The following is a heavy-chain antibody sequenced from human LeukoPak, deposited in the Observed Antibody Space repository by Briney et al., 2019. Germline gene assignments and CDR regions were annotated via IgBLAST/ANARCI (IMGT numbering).Heavy chain of an antibody. Sequence: GGSLRLSCEASGFTFGSYYMSWVRRAPGKGLEWVANTRQDGSEQYYVDSVKGRFTISRDNAKKSLYPQMSGLRVEDTAVYYCARTRTQVSYRGFDYWGQGTPVTVSS. D-gene: IGHD1-14*01. V-gene: IGHV3-7*01. CDR1: GFTFGSYY. J-gene: IGHJ4*02. CDR3: ARTRTQVSYRGFDY. CDR2: TRQDGSEQ.